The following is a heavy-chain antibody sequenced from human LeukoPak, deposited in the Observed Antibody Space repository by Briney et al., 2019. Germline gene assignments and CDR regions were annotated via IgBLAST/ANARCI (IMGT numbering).Heavy chain of an antibody. V-gene: IGHV3-30*18. D-gene: IGHD3-16*01. CDR3: AKVGGPGVTKNWGPRGY. CDR2: ISYDGSNK. Sequence: GGSLRLSCAASGFTFSSYGMYWVRQAPGKGLEWVAVISYDGSNKYYADSVKGRFTISRDNSKNTLYLQMNSLRAEDTAVYYCAKVGGPGVTKNWGPRGYWGQGTLVTVSS. CDR1: GFTFSSYG. J-gene: IGHJ4*02.